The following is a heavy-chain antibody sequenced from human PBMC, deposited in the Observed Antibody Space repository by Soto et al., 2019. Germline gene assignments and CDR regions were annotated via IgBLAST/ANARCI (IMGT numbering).Heavy chain of an antibody. Sequence: SVKVSCKASGVTFSSYTISWVRQAPGQGLEWMGRIIPILGIANYAQKFQGRVTITADKSTSTAYMELSSLRSEDTAVYYCASDPGVRGAFDIWGQGTMVTVSS. J-gene: IGHJ3*02. CDR2: IIPILGIA. CDR1: GVTFSSYT. V-gene: IGHV1-69*02. D-gene: IGHD3-10*01. CDR3: ASDPGVRGAFDI.